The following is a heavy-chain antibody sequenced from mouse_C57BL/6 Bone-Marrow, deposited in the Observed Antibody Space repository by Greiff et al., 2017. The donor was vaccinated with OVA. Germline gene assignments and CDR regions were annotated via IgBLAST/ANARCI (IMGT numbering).Heavy chain of an antibody. CDR3: ARHYSNYVAWFAY. Sequence: EVMLVESGGDLVKPGGSLKLSCAASGFTFSSYGMSWVRQTPDKRLEWVATISSGGSYTYYPDSVKGRFTISRDNAKNTLYLQMSSLKSEDTAMYYCARHYSNYVAWFAYWGQGTLVTVSA. CDR2: ISSGGSYT. J-gene: IGHJ3*01. D-gene: IGHD2-5*01. V-gene: IGHV5-6*01. CDR1: GFTFSSYG.